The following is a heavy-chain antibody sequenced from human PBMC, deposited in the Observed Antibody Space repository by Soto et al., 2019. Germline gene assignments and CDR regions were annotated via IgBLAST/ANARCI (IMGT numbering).Heavy chain of an antibody. CDR2: ISYDGSNK. Sequence: GGSLRLSCAASGFTFSSYGMHWVRQAPGKGLEWVAVISYDGSNKYYADSVKGRFTISRDNSKNTLYLQMNSLRAEDTAVYYCAKDGGLTQRWLPLFYYYYGMDVWGQGTTVTVSS. CDR1: GFTFSSYG. V-gene: IGHV3-30*18. J-gene: IGHJ6*02. CDR3: AKDGGLTQRWLPLFYYYYGMDV. D-gene: IGHD5-12*01.